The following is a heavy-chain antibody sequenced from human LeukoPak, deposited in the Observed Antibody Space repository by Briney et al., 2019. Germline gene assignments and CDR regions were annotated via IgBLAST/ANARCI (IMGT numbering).Heavy chain of an antibody. J-gene: IGHJ4*02. Sequence: PAETLSLICAAYGGTFSGDYWNKARQPPGKRLKWIGDIIQSGSTNYNPSLKSRVTISVDTSKTQFSLKLSSVTAADTAVYYCARENREMATISYWGQGTLVTVSS. CDR1: GGTFSGDY. D-gene: IGHD5-24*01. V-gene: IGHV4-34*12. CDR2: IIQSGST. CDR3: ARENREMATISY.